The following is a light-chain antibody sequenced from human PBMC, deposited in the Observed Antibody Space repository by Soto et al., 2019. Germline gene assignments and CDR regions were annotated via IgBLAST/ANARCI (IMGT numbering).Light chain of an antibody. CDR2: EVT. CDR1: SSDVGGHDW. CDR3: CSYAGITAV. V-gene: IGLV2-8*01. J-gene: IGLJ1*01. Sequence: QSVLTQPPSASGSPGQSVTISCTGTSSDVGGHDWVSWYQLHPGKAPKLIISEVTQRPSGVPDRFSGSKSGTTASLTVSGLQAEDEADYYCCSYAGITAVFGTGPKGTVL.